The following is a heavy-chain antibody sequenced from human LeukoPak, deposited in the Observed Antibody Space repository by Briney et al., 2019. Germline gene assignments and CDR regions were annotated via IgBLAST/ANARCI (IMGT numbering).Heavy chain of an antibody. CDR3: ATDIAVAGMGYFQH. Sequence: ASVKVSCKVSGYTLTELSMHWVRQAPGKGLEWMGGFDPEDGETIYAQKFQGRVTMTEDTSTDTAYMELSSLGSEDTAVYYCATDIAVAGMGYFQHWGQGTLVTVSS. CDR2: FDPEDGET. CDR1: GYTLTELS. V-gene: IGHV1-24*01. D-gene: IGHD6-19*01. J-gene: IGHJ1*01.